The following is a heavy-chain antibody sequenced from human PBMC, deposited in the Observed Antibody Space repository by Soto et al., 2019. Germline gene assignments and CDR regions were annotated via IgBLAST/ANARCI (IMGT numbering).Heavy chain of an antibody. J-gene: IGHJ4*02. CDR3: ARWGTTGGFDL. Sequence: QLQLVESGGGVVQPGTSLRLSCAASGFRFKSFVMHWVRQAPGKGLDWVAFTSYDGNNKDYGDSVKGRFTVSRDNSQNTLHLQMDFLLPEDTALYYCARWGTTGGFDLWGQGTLVSVSS. D-gene: IGHD3-16*01. CDR2: TSYDGNNK. V-gene: IGHV3-30*19. CDR1: GFRFKSFV.